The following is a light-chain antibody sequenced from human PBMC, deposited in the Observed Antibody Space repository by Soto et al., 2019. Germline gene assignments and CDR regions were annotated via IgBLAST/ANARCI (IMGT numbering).Light chain of an antibody. CDR2: GNS. Sequence: QAVLTPPPSVSGAPGQRVTIACTGSSSNIGAGYDVHWYQQRPGTAPKLLIYGNSNRPSGVPDRFSGSKSGTSASLAITGLQAEDEADYYCQSYDSSLSGVVFGGGTKLTV. J-gene: IGLJ2*01. CDR1: SSNIGAGYD. CDR3: QSYDSSLSGVV. V-gene: IGLV1-40*01.